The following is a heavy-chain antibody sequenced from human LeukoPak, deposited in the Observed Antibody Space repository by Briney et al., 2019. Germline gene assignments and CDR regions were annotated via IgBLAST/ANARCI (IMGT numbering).Heavy chain of an antibody. CDR3: ARETVLRAFDY. Sequence: PGGSLRLSCAASGFTFSSYAMHWVRQAPGKGLEYVSAISSNGGSTYCANSVKGRFTISRDNSKNTLYLQMGSLRAEDMAVYYCARETVLRAFDYWGQGTLVTVSS. J-gene: IGHJ4*02. V-gene: IGHV3-64*01. D-gene: IGHD4-11*01. CDR1: GFTFSSYA. CDR2: ISSNGGST.